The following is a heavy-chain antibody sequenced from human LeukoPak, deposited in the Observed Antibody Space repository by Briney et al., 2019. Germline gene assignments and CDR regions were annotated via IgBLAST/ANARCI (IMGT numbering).Heavy chain of an antibody. Sequence: GGSLRLSCAASGFTFSSYAMSWVRQAPGKGLEWVSAISGSGGSTYYADSVKGRFTISRDNSKNTLYLRMNSLRAEDTAVYYCAKGVVPAARPYYYYGMDVWGKGTTVTVSS. CDR3: AKGVVPAARPYYYYGMDV. CDR2: ISGSGGST. V-gene: IGHV3-23*01. D-gene: IGHD2-2*01. CDR1: GFTFSSYA. J-gene: IGHJ6*04.